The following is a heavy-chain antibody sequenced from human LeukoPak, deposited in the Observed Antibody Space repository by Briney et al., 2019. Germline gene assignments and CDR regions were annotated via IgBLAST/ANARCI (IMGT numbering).Heavy chain of an antibody. CDR1: GGSISGYF. D-gene: IGHD5-12*01. V-gene: IGHV4-4*07. Sequence: SETLSLTCTVSGGSISGYFWSWIRQPAGKGLEWIGRIYSSGSNNYNPSLKSRVTMSLDASKNHFSLNLTSVTAADTAVYYCAREPTSGREPTSGRPLDYWGQGTLVTVSS. CDR2: IYSSGSN. J-gene: IGHJ4*02. CDR3: AREPTSGREPTSGRPLDY.